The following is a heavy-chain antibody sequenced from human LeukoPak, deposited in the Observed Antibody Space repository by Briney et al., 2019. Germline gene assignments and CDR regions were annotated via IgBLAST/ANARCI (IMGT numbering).Heavy chain of an antibody. CDR2: IWYDGSNK. V-gene: IGHV3-33*01. CDR3: ARVETEVLWFGELSYPYGMDV. D-gene: IGHD3-10*01. CDR1: GFTFSSYG. Sequence: GGSLRLSCAASGFTFSSYGMHWVRQAPGEGLEWVAVIWYDGSNKYYADSVKGRFTISSDNSKNTLYLQMNSLRAEDTAVYYCARVETEVLWFGELSYPYGMDVWGKGTTVTVSS. J-gene: IGHJ6*04.